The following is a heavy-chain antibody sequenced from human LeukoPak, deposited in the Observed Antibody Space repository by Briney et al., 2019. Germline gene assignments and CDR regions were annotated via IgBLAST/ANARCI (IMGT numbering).Heavy chain of an antibody. CDR2: IYYSGST. CDR3: ARAVFYYDSSGYYYDSAFNI. Sequence: PSETLSLTCTVSGGSVSSGSYYWNWIRQPPGKGLEWIGYIYYSGSTNYNPSLKSRVTISVDTSKNQFSLKLSSVTAADTAVYYCARAVFYYDSSGYYYDSAFNIWGQGTMVTVSS. D-gene: IGHD3-22*01. J-gene: IGHJ3*02. V-gene: IGHV4-61*01. CDR1: GGSVSSGSYY.